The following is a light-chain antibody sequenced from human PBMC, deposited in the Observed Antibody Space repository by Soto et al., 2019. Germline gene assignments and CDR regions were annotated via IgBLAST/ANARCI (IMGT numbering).Light chain of an antibody. CDR3: QQYKSFSLT. V-gene: IGKV1-5*03. J-gene: IGKJ4*01. CDR1: QSISSW. CDR2: KTS. Sequence: DIQMTQSPSTLSASVGDRVTITCRASQSISSWLAWYQQKPGKAPKLLIYKTSNLESGVPSRFSGSGSWTEFSLTISSLQPDDFATYYCQQYKSFSLTFGGGTRVEVK.